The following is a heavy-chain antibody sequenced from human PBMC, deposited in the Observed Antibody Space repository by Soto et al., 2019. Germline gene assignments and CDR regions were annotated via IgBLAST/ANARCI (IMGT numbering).Heavy chain of an antibody. J-gene: IGHJ6*03. CDR1: GYTFTSYA. CDR2: INAGNGNT. Sequence: QVQLVQSGAEVKKPGASVKVSCKASGYTFTSYAMHWVRQAPGQRLEWMGWINAGNGNTKYSQKFQGRGTITRDTSASTAYRELSSLRSEDTAMYYCARYSSSSSYGAYYYYMDVWGKGTTVTVSS. D-gene: IGHD6-6*01. CDR3: ARYSSSSSYGAYYYYMDV. V-gene: IGHV1-3*01.